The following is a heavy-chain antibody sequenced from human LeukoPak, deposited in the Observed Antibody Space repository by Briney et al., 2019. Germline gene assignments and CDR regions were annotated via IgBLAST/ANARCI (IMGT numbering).Heavy chain of an antibody. CDR1: GFIFSSYS. Sequence: GGSLRLSCAASGFIFSSYSMNWVRQAPGKGLEWVSSISSSESYIYYADSVKGRFTISRDNAKNSLYLQMNSLRAEDTAVYYCAKGKGYYYDSSGLDYWGQGTLVTVSS. J-gene: IGHJ4*02. D-gene: IGHD3-22*01. V-gene: IGHV3-21*01. CDR3: AKGKGYYYDSSGLDY. CDR2: ISSSESYI.